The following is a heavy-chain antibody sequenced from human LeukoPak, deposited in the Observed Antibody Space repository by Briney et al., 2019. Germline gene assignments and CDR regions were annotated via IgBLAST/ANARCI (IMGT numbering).Heavy chain of an antibody. CDR3: ARDLSDSGSYYVNWFDP. V-gene: IGHV4-38-2*02. D-gene: IGHD3-10*01. Sequence: PSETLSLTCTVSGYSISSGYYWGWIRQPPGRGLEWIGSIFHSGTTYYNPSLKSRVTISIDTSKNQFSLKLSSVTAADTAVYYCARDLSDSGSYYVNWFDPWGQGTLVTVSS. J-gene: IGHJ5*02. CDR1: GYSISSGYY. CDR2: IFHSGTT.